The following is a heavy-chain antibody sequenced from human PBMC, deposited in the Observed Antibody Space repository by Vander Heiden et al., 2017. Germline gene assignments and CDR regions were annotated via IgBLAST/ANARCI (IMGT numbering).Heavy chain of an antibody. Sequence: EVQLVESGGGLIQPGGSLRLSCAASGFTVSSNYMSWVRQAPGKGLEWVSVIYSGGSTYYADSVKGRFTISRDNSKNTLYLQMNSLRAEDTAVYYCARGGYSYGYSNYFDYWGQGTLVTVSS. CDR3: ARGGYSYGYSNYFDY. CDR2: IYSGGST. D-gene: IGHD5-18*01. CDR1: GFTVSSNY. J-gene: IGHJ4*02. V-gene: IGHV3-53*01.